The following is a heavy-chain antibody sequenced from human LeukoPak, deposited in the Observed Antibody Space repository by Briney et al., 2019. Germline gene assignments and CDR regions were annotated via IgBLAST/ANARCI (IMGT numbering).Heavy chain of an antibody. CDR2: INPNNGGT. J-gene: IGHJ4*02. CDR3: ARASTVTTKSNFDY. Sequence: ASVKVSCKASGYTFTGYYIHWVRQAPGQGLEWMGWINPNNGGTNYAPNFQGRVTLTRYTSISTGYMELSRLRSDDTAVYYCARASTVTTKSNFDYWGQGTLVTVSS. V-gene: IGHV1-2*02. D-gene: IGHD4-17*01. CDR1: GYTFTGYY.